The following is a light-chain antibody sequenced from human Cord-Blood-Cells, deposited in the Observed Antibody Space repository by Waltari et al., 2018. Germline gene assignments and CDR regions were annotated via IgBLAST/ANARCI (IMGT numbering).Light chain of an antibody. V-gene: IGKV3-11*01. J-gene: IGKJ3*01. Sequence: EIVLTQSPATLSLSPGERAPLSCRASQSVSSYLAWYQQKPGQAPRLLIYDASNRATGIPARFSGSESGTDFTLTISSLEPEDFAVYYCQQRSNWPWTFGPGTKVDIK. CDR3: QQRSNWPWT. CDR1: QSVSSY. CDR2: DAS.